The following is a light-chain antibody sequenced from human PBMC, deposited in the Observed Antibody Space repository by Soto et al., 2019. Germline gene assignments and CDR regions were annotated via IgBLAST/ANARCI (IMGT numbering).Light chain of an antibody. Sequence: QSALTQPASVSGSPGQSITISCTATSSDVGGYNYVSWYQQQPGKAPKLMIYEVTNRSSGIPNRFSGSKSGNTASLTISGLEAQDEADYYCSSYTTSSTRVFGPGTKITVL. V-gene: IGLV2-14*01. CDR2: EVT. J-gene: IGLJ1*01. CDR1: SSDVGGYNY. CDR3: SSYTTSSTRV.